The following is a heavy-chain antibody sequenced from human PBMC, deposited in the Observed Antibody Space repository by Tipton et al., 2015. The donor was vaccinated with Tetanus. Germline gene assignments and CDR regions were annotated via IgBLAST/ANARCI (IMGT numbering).Heavy chain of an antibody. J-gene: IGHJ6*02. Sequence: TLSLTCAVYGGSFSGYNWSWIRQPPGKGLEWIGYIYHSGSTNYNPSLKSRVTISVDTSKNQFSLNLNSVTAADTAVYYCARHKDYYFYVMDVWGQGTTVTVSS. CDR2: IYHSGST. CDR3: ARHKDYYFYVMDV. V-gene: IGHV4-59*08. CDR1: GGSFSGYN.